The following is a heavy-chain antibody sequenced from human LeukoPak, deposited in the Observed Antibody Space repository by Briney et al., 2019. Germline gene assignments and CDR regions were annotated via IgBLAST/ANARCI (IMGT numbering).Heavy chain of an antibody. V-gene: IGHV1-24*01. CDR1: GYTLTELS. CDR2: FDPEDGET. Sequence: ASVKVSCKVSGYTLTELSMHWVRQAPGKGLEWMGGFDPEDGETIYAQKFQGRVTMTEDTSTDTAYMELSSLRSEDTAVYYCATAYCSSTSCYTNDAFDIWGQGTMVTVSS. J-gene: IGHJ3*02. D-gene: IGHD2-2*02. CDR3: ATAYCSSTSCYTNDAFDI.